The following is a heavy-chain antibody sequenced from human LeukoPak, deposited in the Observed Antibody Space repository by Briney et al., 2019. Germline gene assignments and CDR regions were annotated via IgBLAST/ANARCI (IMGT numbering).Heavy chain of an antibody. J-gene: IGHJ2*01. CDR3: ARRTYYDTLTGYNYWYFDL. CDR2: IYYTGSA. Sequence: SETLSLTCTVSGVSISDYYWSWVRQPPGKGLEWIGYIYYTGSADYNPSLKSRVTMSVDTSKNQFSLNLRSVTATDTAVYYCARRTYYDTLTGYNYWYFDLWGRGTLVTVSS. D-gene: IGHD3-9*01. CDR1: GVSISDYY. V-gene: IGHV4-59*01.